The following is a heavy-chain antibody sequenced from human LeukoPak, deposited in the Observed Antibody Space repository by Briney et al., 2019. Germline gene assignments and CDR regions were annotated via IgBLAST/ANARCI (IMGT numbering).Heavy chain of an antibody. J-gene: IGHJ4*02. CDR1: GYTFTSYG. Sequence: ASVKVSCKASGYTFTSYGISWVRQAPGQGLEWMGWISAYNGNTNYAQKLQGRVTMTTDTSTSTAYMELRSLRSDDTAVYYCARVVGGDWLLYPTQSYYFDYWGQGTLVTVSS. CDR3: ARVVGGDWLLYPTQSYYFDY. CDR2: ISAYNGNT. D-gene: IGHD3/OR15-3a*01. V-gene: IGHV1-18*01.